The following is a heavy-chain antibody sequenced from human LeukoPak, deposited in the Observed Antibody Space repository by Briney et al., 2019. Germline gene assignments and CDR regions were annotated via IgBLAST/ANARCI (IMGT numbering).Heavy chain of an antibody. CDR1: GDSISSRSYY. V-gene: IGHV4-39*07. D-gene: IGHD5-24*01. CDR3: AKDDAWLQYGN. Sequence: SETLSLTCTVSGDSISSRSYYWGWIRQPPGKGLEWIGSIYYSGSTYYNPSLKSRVTISVNTSKNQFSLKLSSVTAADTAVYYCAKDDAWLQYGNWGRGTLVTVSS. J-gene: IGHJ4*02. CDR2: IYYSGST.